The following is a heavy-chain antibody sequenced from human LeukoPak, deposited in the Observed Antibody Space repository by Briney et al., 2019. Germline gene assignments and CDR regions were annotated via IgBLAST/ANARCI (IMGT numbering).Heavy chain of an antibody. J-gene: IGHJ3*02. Sequence: GGSLRLSCTASGFTFGDYAMSWFRQAPGKGLEWVGFIRSKAYGGTTEYAASVKGRFTISRDDSKSIAYLQVNSLKTEDTAVYYCTRALWSGYYGDAFDIWGQGTMVTVSS. CDR1: GFTFGDYA. D-gene: IGHD3-3*01. V-gene: IGHV3-49*03. CDR3: TRALWSGYYGDAFDI. CDR2: IRSKAYGGTT.